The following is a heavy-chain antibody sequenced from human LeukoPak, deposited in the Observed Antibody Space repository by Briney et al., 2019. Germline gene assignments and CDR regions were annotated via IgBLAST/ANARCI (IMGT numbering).Heavy chain of an antibody. Sequence: ASVKVSCKASGYTFTGYYMHWVRQAPGQGLEWMGGIIPIFGTANYAQKFQGRVTITADESTSTAYMELSSLRSEDTAVYYCAAQSKDNYCSSTSCYGFYYYYYYMDVWGKGTTVTISS. CDR3: AAQSKDNYCSSTSCYGFYYYYYYMDV. CDR2: IIPIFGTA. CDR1: GYTFTGYY. D-gene: IGHD2-2*01. V-gene: IGHV1-69*13. J-gene: IGHJ6*03.